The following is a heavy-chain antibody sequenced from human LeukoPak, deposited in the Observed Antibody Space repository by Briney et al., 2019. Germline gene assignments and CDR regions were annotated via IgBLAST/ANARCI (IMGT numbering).Heavy chain of an antibody. CDR1: GGSISSYY. J-gene: IGHJ4*02. Sequence: SETLSLTCTVSGGSISSYYWSWIRQPPGKGLEWIGYIYYSGITNYNPSLKSRVTISIDTSKNHFSLQLSSVTAADTAVYYCARDGYSGSDALWGQGTLVTVSS. D-gene: IGHD5-12*01. CDR2: IYYSGIT. V-gene: IGHV4-59*01. CDR3: ARDGYSGSDAL.